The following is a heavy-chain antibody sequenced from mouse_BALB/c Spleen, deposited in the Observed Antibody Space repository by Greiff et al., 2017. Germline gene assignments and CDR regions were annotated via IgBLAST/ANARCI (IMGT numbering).Heavy chain of an antibody. D-gene: IGHD2-3*01. Sequence: QVHVKQSGAELVRPGSSVKISCKASGYAFSSYWMNWVKQRPGQGLEWIGQIYPGDGDTNYNGKFKGKATLTADKSSSTAYMQLSSLTSEDSAVYFCARSGDGPSFAYWGQGTLVTVSA. CDR3: ARSGDGPSFAY. CDR1: GYAFSSYW. CDR2: IYPGDGDT. V-gene: IGHV1-80*01. J-gene: IGHJ3*01.